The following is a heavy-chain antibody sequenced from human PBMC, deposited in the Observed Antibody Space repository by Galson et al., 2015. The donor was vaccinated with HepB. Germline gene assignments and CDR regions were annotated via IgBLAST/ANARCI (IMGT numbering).Heavy chain of an antibody. CDR1: GFTFSSYA. J-gene: IGHJ4*02. D-gene: IGHD4/OR15-4a*01. CDR3: AKEMANYDFDC. Sequence: SLRLSCAASGFTFSSYAMHWVRQAPGKGLEWVAFIRYDRRNKYYADSVKGRFTISRDNSKNTLYLQMNSLRAEDTAVYYCAKEMANYDFDCWGQGTLVTVSS. CDR2: IRYDRRNK. V-gene: IGHV3-30*02.